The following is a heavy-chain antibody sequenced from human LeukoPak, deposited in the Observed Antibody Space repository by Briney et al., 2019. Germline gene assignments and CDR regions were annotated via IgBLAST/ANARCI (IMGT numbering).Heavy chain of an antibody. CDR1: GYSISSGDYY. Sequence: PSETLSLTCTVSGYSISSGDYYWSWIRQPAGKGLEWIGRIYSPGTNYNYNPSLKSRVTISIDTSKNQFSLKLTSVTAADTAVYYCARGIGTSYDSSRDAFDIWGQGTMVTVSS. J-gene: IGHJ3*02. V-gene: IGHV4-61*02. CDR2: IYSPGTN. CDR3: ARGIGTSYDSSRDAFDI. D-gene: IGHD3-22*01.